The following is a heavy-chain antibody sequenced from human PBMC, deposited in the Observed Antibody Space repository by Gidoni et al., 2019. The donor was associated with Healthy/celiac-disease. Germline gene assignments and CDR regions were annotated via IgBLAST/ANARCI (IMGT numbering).Heavy chain of an antibody. CDR2: IFSNDEK. D-gene: IGHD4-17*01. CDR1: GFSLSNA. Sequence: QVTLKESGPVLVKPTETLTLTCTVSGFSLSNAHIFSNDEKSYSTSLKSRLTISKDTSKSQVVLTMTNMDPVDTATYYCARIAHGDYEMMDAFDIWGQGTMVTVSS. CDR3: ARIAHGDYEMMDAFDI. J-gene: IGHJ3*02. V-gene: IGHV2-26*01.